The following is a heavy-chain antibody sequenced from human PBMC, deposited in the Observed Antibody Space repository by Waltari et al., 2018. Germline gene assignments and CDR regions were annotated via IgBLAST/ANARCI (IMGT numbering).Heavy chain of an antibody. J-gene: IGHJ4*02. Sequence: QVQLVESGGGVVQPGRALGLSCAASGFTFSSSGVPWGRQAPGRGLEWVAVIWYDGSNKYYADSVKGRFTISRDNSKNTLYLQMNSLRAEDTAVYYCARDLPFYDFWSGYLFDYWGQGTLVTVSS. V-gene: IGHV3-33*01. CDR2: IWYDGSNK. CDR1: GFTFSSSG. CDR3: ARDLPFYDFWSGYLFDY. D-gene: IGHD3-3*01.